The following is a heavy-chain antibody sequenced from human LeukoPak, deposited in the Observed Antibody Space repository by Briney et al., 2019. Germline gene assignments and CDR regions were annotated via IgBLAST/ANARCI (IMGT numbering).Heavy chain of an antibody. D-gene: IGHD2-21*01. CDR3: ARGVGIPYYYMDV. CDR2: INHSGST. J-gene: IGHJ6*03. Sequence: PSETLSLTCAVYGGSFSGYYWSWIRQPPRKGLEWIGEINHSGSTNYNPSLKSRVTISVDTSKNQFSLKLSSVTAADTAVYYCARGVGIPYYYMDVWGKGTTVTVSS. CDR1: GGSFSGYY. V-gene: IGHV4-34*01.